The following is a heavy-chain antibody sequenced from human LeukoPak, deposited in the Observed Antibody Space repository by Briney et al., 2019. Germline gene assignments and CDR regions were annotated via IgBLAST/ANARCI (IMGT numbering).Heavy chain of an antibody. CDR2: IKQDGSEK. V-gene: IGHV3-7*01. Sequence: ETGGSLRLSCAASGFTFSRYWMSWVRQAPGKGLEWVANIKQDGSEKYYVDSVKGRFTISRDNAKNSLYLQMNSLRAEDTAVYYCARTHSSGWYFAFDIWGQGTMVTVSS. D-gene: IGHD6-13*01. J-gene: IGHJ3*02. CDR1: GFTFSRYW. CDR3: ARTHSSGWYFAFDI.